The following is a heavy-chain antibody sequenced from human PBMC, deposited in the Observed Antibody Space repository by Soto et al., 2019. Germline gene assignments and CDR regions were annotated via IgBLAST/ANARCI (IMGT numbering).Heavy chain of an antibody. CDR2: IYYSGST. Sequence: PSETLSLTCTVSGGSISSYYWSWIRQPPGKGLEWIGYIYYSGSTNYNPSLKSRVTISVDTSKNQFSLKLSSVTAADTAVCYCARAPYGDDWFDPWGQGTLVTVSS. CDR3: ARAPYGDDWFDP. V-gene: IGHV4-59*01. J-gene: IGHJ5*02. CDR1: GGSISSYY. D-gene: IGHD4-17*01.